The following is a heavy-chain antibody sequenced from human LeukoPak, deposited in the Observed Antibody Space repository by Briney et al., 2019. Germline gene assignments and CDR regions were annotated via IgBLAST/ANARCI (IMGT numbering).Heavy chain of an antibody. CDR2: INYSGST. CDR3: ASRGSSSSWQPPIDY. CDR1: GGSISSYY. J-gene: IGHJ4*02. Sequence: SETLSLTCTVSGGSISSYYWSWIRQPPGKGLEWIGYINYSGSTNYNPSLKSRVTISVDTSKNQFSLKLSSVTAADTAVYYCASRGSSSSWQPPIDYWGQGTLVTVSS. V-gene: IGHV4-59*08. D-gene: IGHD6-13*01.